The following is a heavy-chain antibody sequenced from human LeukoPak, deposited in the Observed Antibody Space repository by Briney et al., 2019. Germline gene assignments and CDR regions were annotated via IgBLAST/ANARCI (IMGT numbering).Heavy chain of an antibody. V-gene: IGHV1-2*02. CDR3: ARENPGVPFDY. Sequence: ASVKVSCKASGYTFTDCFMHWVRQAPGQGLEWMGWINPSSGATRYAQKFQARVTMTRDTSINTAYMELSGLKSDDTAVYFCARENPGVPFDYWGQGTLVTVSS. CDR1: GYTFTDCF. J-gene: IGHJ4*02. D-gene: IGHD3-3*01. CDR2: INPSSGAT.